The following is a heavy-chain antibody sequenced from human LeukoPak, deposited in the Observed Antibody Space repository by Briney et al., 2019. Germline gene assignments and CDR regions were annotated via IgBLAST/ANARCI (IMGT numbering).Heavy chain of an antibody. CDR3: ARDAGWLRSFDY. CDR1: GFIFRDYV. V-gene: IGHV3-30-3*01. J-gene: IGHJ4*02. Sequence: PGGSLRLSCAASGFIFRDYVMNWVRQAPGKGLEWVAVTLFDESTKHYADSVQGRFTISRDNSKNTLYLQMNSLRAEDTAVYFCARDAGWLRSFDYWGQGTLVTVSS. D-gene: IGHD5-12*01. CDR2: TLFDESTK.